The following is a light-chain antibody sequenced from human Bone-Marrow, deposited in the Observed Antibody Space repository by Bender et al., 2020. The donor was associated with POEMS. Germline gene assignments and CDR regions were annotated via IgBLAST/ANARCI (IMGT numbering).Light chain of an antibody. V-gene: IGLV3-25*02. Sequence: SYELTQPPSVSVSPGQTARITCSGDALPKQYAYWYQQKPGQAPVLVIYKDTERPSGIPERFSGSNSGNTATLTISRVEAEDEADYYCQTWDSGTGVFGTGTKVTVL. CDR2: KDT. CDR1: ALPKQY. CDR3: QTWDSGTGV. J-gene: IGLJ1*01.